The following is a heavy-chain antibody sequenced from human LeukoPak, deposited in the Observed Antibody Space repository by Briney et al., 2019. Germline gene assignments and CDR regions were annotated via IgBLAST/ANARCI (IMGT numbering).Heavy chain of an antibody. CDR1: GFTFSSYW. CDR3: ARDQPSRYYSD. J-gene: IGHJ4*02. CDR2: IKKDGSEK. Sequence: GGSLRLSCAASGFTFSSYWMSWVRQAPGKGLEWVANIKKDGSEKYYVDSVKGRFTISRDNAKKSLYLQMNSLRAEDTAVYYCARDQPSRYYSDWGQGTLVTVSS. D-gene: IGHD2/OR15-2a*01. V-gene: IGHV3-7*01.